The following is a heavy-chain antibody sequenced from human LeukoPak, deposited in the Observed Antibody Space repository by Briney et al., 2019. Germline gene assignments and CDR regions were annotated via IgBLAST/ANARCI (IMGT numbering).Heavy chain of an antibody. V-gene: IGHV1-2*02. CDR3: VREDFVVIPAAMRGDY. J-gene: IGHJ4*02. CDR1: GYTFTGFY. CDR2: FNPDRGGT. Sequence: ASVKVSCKASGYTFTGFYIHWVRQAPGQGLEWMGWFNPDRGGTNYAQKFQGRVTLTRDTSINTAYMELSGLTSDDTAMYYCVREDFVVIPAAMRGDYWGQGTLVIVSS. D-gene: IGHD2-2*01.